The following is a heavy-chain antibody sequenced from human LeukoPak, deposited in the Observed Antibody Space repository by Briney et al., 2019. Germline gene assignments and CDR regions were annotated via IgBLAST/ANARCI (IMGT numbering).Heavy chain of an antibody. V-gene: IGHV1-69*05. Sequence: GASVKVSCKASGYTFASYGISWVRQAPGQGLEWMGGIIPIFGTANYAQKFQGRVTITTDESTSTAYMELSSLRSEDTAVYYCAREAPVLWFGELAVRTNWFDPWGQGTLVTVSS. D-gene: IGHD3-10*01. CDR3: AREAPVLWFGELAVRTNWFDP. CDR2: IIPIFGTA. CDR1: GYTFASYG. J-gene: IGHJ5*02.